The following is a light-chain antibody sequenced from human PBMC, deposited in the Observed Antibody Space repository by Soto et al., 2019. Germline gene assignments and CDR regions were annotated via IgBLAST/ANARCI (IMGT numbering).Light chain of an antibody. V-gene: IGKV3-15*01. CDR2: GAS. J-gene: IGKJ4*01. Sequence: VLTDSPATRSLSPAPRANLSGRASQSVSSNLAWYQQKPGQAPRLLVYGASTRATGIPARFSGSGSGTQFTLTISSLQSEDFAVYYCQQHNNWPLTFGGGTKVDIK. CDR1: QSVSSN. CDR3: QQHNNWPLT.